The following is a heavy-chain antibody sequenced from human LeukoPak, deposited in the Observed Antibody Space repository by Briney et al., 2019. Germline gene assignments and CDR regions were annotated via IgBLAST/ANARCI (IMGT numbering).Heavy chain of an antibody. Sequence: ASVKVSCKASGYTFTSYYMHWVRQAPGQGLEWVGIINPSGGSTSYAQKFQGRVTMTRDTSTSTVYMELSSLRSEDTAVYYCARDRERWLQLGYFDYWGQGTLVTVSS. J-gene: IGHJ4*02. D-gene: IGHD5-24*01. V-gene: IGHV1-46*01. CDR2: INPSGGST. CDR3: ARDRERWLQLGYFDY. CDR1: GYTFTSYY.